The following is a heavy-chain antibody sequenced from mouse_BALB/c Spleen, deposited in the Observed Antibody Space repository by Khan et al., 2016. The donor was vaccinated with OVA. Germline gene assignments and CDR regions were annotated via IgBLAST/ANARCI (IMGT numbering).Heavy chain of an antibody. J-gene: IGHJ3*01. V-gene: IGHV5-6-5*01. Sequence: EVMLVESGGGLVKPGGSLKVSCAASGFTFSNYGMSWVRQTPEKRLEWVASISSGGTTYYPDSVKGRFTISSDDARNILSLQLSSLRSEDTAMYYCAGDYWFAYWGQGTLVTVSA. CDR2: ISSGGTT. CDR3: AGDYWFAY. CDR1: GFTFSNYG.